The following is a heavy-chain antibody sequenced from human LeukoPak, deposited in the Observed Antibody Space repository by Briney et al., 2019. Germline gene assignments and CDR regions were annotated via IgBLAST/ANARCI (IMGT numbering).Heavy chain of an antibody. V-gene: IGHV4-34*01. J-gene: IGHJ4*02. Sequence: SETLSLTCAVYGGSFSGYYWSWIRQPPGKGLEWIGEINHSGSTNYNPSLKSRVTISVDTSKNQFSLKLSSVTAADTAVYYCAREVREYQLLLFDYWGQGTLVTVSS. CDR1: GGSFSGYY. D-gene: IGHD2-2*01. CDR2: INHSGST. CDR3: AREVREYQLLLFDY.